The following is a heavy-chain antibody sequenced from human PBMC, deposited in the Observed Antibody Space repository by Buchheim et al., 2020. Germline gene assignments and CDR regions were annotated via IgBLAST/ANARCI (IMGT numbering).Heavy chain of an antibody. Sequence: QVQLVESGGGVVQPGRSLRLSCAASGFTFSSYGMHWVRQAPGKGLEWVAVISYDGSNKYYADSVKGRFTISRDNYKNTLYLQMNSLRAEDTAVYYCAKDRGKFGRDYFDYWGQGTL. CDR3: AKDRGKFGRDYFDY. D-gene: IGHD3-10*01. J-gene: IGHJ4*02. V-gene: IGHV3-30*18. CDR1: GFTFSSYG. CDR2: ISYDGSNK.